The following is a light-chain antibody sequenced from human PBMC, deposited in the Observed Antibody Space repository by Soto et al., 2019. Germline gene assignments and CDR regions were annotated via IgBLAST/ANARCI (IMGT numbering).Light chain of an antibody. CDR1: SSDVGGYIY. J-gene: IGLJ1*01. Sequence: SALTQPASVSGSPGQSITISCTGTSSDVGGYIYVSWYLQYPGKAPKLIIYEVRNRPSGVSNRFSGSKSGDTASLTISGLQADDEAYYYCSSYTSSSHLFFCTGTKLTVL. CDR2: EVR. CDR3: SSYTSSSHLF. V-gene: IGLV2-14*01.